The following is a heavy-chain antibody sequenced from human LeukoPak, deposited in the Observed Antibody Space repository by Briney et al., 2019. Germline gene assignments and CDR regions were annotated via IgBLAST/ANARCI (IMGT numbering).Heavy chain of an antibody. Sequence: PGGSLRLSCAAAGFTFSKTWMSWVRQAPGKGLAWVASINEDGSEKQYVDSVKGRFTISRDNAKNSLYLQMNSLRAEDTAVYYCARDRCSSTSCSFDYWGQGTLVTVSS. CDR2: INEDGSEK. CDR3: ARDRCSSTSCSFDY. J-gene: IGHJ4*02. V-gene: IGHV3-7*01. CDR1: GFTFSKTW. D-gene: IGHD2-2*01.